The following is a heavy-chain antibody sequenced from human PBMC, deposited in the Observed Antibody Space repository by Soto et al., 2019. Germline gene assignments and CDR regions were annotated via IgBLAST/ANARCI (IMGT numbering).Heavy chain of an antibody. CDR1: GGTFSRYT. J-gene: IGHJ6*02. CDR3: XXXXXXVLVLXXXXXXXDNYGWDV. Sequence: QVQLVQSGAEVKKPGSSVKVSCKASGGTFSRYTFTWVRQAPGQGLEWMGRIIPIVDIPNYAQNFKGRVTITTDKSTXXXXXXXXXXXSXXXXXXXXXXXXXXVLVLXXXXXXXDNYGWDVWGQGTTVSVS. CDR2: IIPIVDIP. V-gene: IGHV1-69*02. D-gene: IGHD2-15*01.